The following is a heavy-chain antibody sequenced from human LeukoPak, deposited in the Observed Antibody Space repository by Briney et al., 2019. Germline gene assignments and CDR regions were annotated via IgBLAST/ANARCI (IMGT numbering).Heavy chain of an antibody. CDR2: ISGSSGNT. D-gene: IGHD1-26*01. Sequence: GGSQRLSCAASGFTFSSYAMSWVRQAPGKGLEWVSSISGSSGNTYYADSVKGRFSISRDNSKNTLDLEMNSLRVDDTAVYYCAKRVGTKSSPFDYWGQGTLVTVSS. V-gene: IGHV3-23*01. CDR3: AKRVGTKSSPFDY. J-gene: IGHJ4*02. CDR1: GFTFSSYA.